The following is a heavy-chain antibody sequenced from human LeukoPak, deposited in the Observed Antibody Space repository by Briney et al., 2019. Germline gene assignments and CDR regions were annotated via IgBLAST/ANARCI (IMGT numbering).Heavy chain of an antibody. CDR3: ARGWPGNPHFAS. Sequence: ASVKVSCKASGYTFTDFYMHWVRQAPGQGLEWMGWINPNSGGTNYAQKFQGRVTVTRDTSINTAYMELNSLISDDTAVYYCARGWPGNPHFASWGQGTLITVSS. CDR1: GYTFTDFY. V-gene: IGHV1-2*02. CDR2: INPNSGGT. D-gene: IGHD4-23*01. J-gene: IGHJ4*02.